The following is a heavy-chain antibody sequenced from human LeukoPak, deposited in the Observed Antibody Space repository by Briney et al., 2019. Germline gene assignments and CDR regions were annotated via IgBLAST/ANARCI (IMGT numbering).Heavy chain of an antibody. Sequence: PSETLSLTCTVSGGSISSSSYYWGWIRQPPGKGLEWIGSIYYSGSTYYNPSLKSRVTISVDTSKNQFSLKVSSVTAADTAVYYCARDQKGGRQLYDWGQGTLVTVSS. V-gene: IGHV4-39*07. CDR1: GGSISSSSYY. CDR3: ARDQKGGRQLYD. CDR2: IYYSGST. J-gene: IGHJ4*02. D-gene: IGHD3-3*01.